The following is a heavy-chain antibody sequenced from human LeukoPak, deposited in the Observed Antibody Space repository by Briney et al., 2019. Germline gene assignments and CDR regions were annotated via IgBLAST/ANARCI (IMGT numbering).Heavy chain of an antibody. CDR1: GGSITSNTGAGSG. V-gene: IGHV4-61*08. CDR3: ATSYYYDSSGYFGY. J-gene: IGHJ4*02. D-gene: IGHD3-22*01. Sequence: SETLSLTCTVSGGSITSNTGAGSGWSWIRQTPGKGLEWIGYIYYSGNTKYNPSLESRVTISVDTSKNQFSLRLTSVTAADTAVYYCATSYYYDSSGYFGYWGQGTLVTVSS. CDR2: IYYSGNT.